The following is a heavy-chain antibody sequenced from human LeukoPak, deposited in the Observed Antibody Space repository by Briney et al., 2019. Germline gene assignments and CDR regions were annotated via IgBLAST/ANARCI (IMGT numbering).Heavy chain of an antibody. D-gene: IGHD6-13*01. Sequence: GGSLRLSCAASGFTFSSYGMSWVRQAPGKGLEWVSAISGSGGSTYYADSVKGRFTISRDNSKNTLYLQMNSLRAEDTAVYYCARGPYSSSWYGAFDIWGQGTMVTVSS. CDR3: ARGPYSSSWYGAFDI. V-gene: IGHV3-23*01. CDR1: GFTFSSYG. CDR2: ISGSGGST. J-gene: IGHJ3*02.